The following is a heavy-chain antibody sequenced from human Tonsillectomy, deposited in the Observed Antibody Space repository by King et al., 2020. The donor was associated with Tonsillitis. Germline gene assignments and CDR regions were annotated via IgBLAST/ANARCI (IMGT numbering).Heavy chain of an antibody. CDR1: GFTFSSCS. D-gene: IGHD3-10*01. V-gene: IGHV3-48*01. CDR3: ARDYYGSGSTPRAFDP. CDR2: ISSSSSTI. J-gene: IGHJ5*02. Sequence: VQLVESGGGLVQPGGSLRLSCAASGFTFSSCSMNWVRQAPGKGLEWVSYISSSSSTIYYTDSVMGRFTISRDNAKNSLYLQMNSLRVEETAVYYCARDYYGSGSTPRAFDPWGQGTLVTVSS.